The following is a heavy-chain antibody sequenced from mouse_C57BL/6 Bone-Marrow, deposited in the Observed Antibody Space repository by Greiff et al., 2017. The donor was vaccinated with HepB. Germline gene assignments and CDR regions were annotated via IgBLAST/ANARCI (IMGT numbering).Heavy chain of an antibody. V-gene: IGHV1-74*01. CDR1: GYTFTSYW. CDR2: IHPSDSDT. J-gene: IGHJ4*01. D-gene: IGHD1-1*01. Sequence: QVQLQQPGAELVKPGASVKVSCKASGYTFTSYWMHWVKQRPGQGLEWIGRIHPSDSDTNYNQKFKGKATLTVDKSSSTAYMQLSSLTSEDSAVYYCAIGGITTVVAYYAMDYWGQGTSVTVSS. CDR3: AIGGITTVVAYYAMDY.